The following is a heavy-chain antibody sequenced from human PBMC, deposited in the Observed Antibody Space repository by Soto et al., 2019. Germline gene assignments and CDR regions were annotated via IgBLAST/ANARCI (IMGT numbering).Heavy chain of an antibody. D-gene: IGHD2-15*01. CDR3: ARQGVVVAAIHYYYGMDV. Sequence: QLQLQESGPGLVKPSETLSLTCTVSGGSISSSSYYWGWIRQPPGKGLEWIGSIYYSGSTYYNPSLTSRVTISVDTSKNQFSLKLSSVTAADTAVYYCARQGVVVAAIHYYYGMDVWGQGTTVTVSS. CDR2: IYYSGST. J-gene: IGHJ6*02. V-gene: IGHV4-39*01. CDR1: GGSISSSSYY.